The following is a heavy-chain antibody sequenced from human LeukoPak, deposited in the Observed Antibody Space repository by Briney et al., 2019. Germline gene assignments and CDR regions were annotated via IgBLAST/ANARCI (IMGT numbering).Heavy chain of an antibody. CDR2: IKSKTDGGTT. D-gene: IGHD4-17*01. CDR1: GFTLSNVW. CDR3: TTVEPTQPGPYGEYTAFDY. Sequence: GGSLRLSCAASGFTLSNVWMSWVRQAPGRGLEWVGRIKSKTDGGTTDYAAPVEGRFTISRDDSEDTLYLQMNSLKTEDTALYYCTTVEPTQPGPYGEYTAFDYWGQGTLVTVSS. J-gene: IGHJ4*02. V-gene: IGHV3-15*01.